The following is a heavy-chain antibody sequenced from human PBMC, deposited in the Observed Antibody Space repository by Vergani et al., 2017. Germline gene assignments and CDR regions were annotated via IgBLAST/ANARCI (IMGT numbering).Heavy chain of an antibody. CDR2: IYPGDSDT. CDR1: GYSFTSYW. J-gene: IGHJ3*02. V-gene: IGHV5-51*01. D-gene: IGHD1-26*01. CDR3: ARHLSPSGSYYPPSRSDAFDI. Sequence: VQLVQSGAEVKKPGESLKISCKGSGYSFTSYWIGWVRQMPGKGLEWMGIIYPGDSDTRYSPSFQGQVTISADKSISTAYLQWSSLKASDTAMYYCARHLSPSGSYYPPSRSDAFDIWGQGTMVTVSS.